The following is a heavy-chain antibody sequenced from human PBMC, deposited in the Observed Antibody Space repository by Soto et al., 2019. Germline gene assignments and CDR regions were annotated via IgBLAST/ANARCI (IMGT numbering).Heavy chain of an antibody. V-gene: IGHV1-69*02. Sequence: QVQLVQSGAEVKKPGSSVKVSCKASGGTFSSYTISWVRQAPGQGLEWMGRIIPILGIANYAQKFQGRVTITADKSTSTAYMELSSLRAEDTAVYYGAGGRAGTLRVDYYGMDVWGQGTTVTVSS. CDR1: GGTFSSYT. CDR3: AGGRAGTLRVDYYGMDV. D-gene: IGHD6-19*01. CDR2: IIPILGIA. J-gene: IGHJ6*02.